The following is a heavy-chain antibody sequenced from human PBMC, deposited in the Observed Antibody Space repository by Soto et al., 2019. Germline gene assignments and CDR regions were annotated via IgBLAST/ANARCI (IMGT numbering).Heavy chain of an antibody. CDR1: GYTFTSYG. D-gene: IGHD2-15*01. CDR3: AGEYCSGGSGPNYFDY. CDR2: ISAYNGNT. V-gene: IGHV1-18*01. Sequence: GASVKVSCKASGYTFTSYGISWVRQAPGQGLEWMGWISAYNGNTNYAQKLQGRVTMTTDTSTSTAYMELRSLRSDDTAVYYCAGEYCSGGSGPNYFDYWGQETLVTVSS. J-gene: IGHJ4*02.